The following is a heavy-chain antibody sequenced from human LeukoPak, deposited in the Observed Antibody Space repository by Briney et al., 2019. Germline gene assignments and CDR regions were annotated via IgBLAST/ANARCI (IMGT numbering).Heavy chain of an antibody. CDR2: ISGSGGST. J-gene: IGHJ4*02. D-gene: IGHD6-13*01. CDR3: AKTLQQLVLDFDY. CDR1: GFTFSSYG. Sequence: PGGSLRLSCAASGFTFSSYGMSWVRQAPGKGLEWVSAISGSGGSTYYADSVKGRFTISRDNSKNTLYLQMNGLRAEDTAVYYCAKTLQQLVLDFDYWGQGTLVTVSS. V-gene: IGHV3-23*01.